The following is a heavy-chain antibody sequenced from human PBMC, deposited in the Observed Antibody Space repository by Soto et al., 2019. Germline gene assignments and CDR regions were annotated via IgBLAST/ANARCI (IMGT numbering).Heavy chain of an antibody. CDR1: GGSFSGYY. J-gene: IGHJ5*02. D-gene: IGHD3-9*01. CDR3: ARVGGEPPHFDWLSEPINWFDP. CDR2: INHSGST. Sequence: SETLSLTCAVYGGSFSGYYWSWIRQPPGKGLEWIGEINHSGSTNYNPSLKSRVTISVDTSKNQFSLKLSSVTAADTAVYYCARVGGEPPHFDWLSEPINWFDPWGQGTLVTVSS. V-gene: IGHV4-34*01.